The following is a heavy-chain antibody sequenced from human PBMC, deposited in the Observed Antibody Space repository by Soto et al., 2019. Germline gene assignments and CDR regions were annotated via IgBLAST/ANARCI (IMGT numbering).Heavy chain of an antibody. D-gene: IGHD1-7*01. CDR3: AIVETGTFDAFDI. CDR1: GFTFSGYG. J-gene: IGHJ3*02. V-gene: IGHV3-33*03. CDR2: IWKDGSKK. Sequence: GGSLRLSCAASGFTFSGYGMHWVRQAPGKGLEWVAIIWKDGSKKYYLDSVKGRFTISRDNAKNSLYLQMNSLRAEDTAVYYCAIVETGTFDAFDIWGQGTMVTVSS.